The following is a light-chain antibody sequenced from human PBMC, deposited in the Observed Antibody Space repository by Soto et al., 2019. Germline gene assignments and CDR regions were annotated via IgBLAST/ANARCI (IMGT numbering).Light chain of an antibody. CDR3: SSYTSSSTWV. V-gene: IGLV2-14*01. CDR2: EVI. J-gene: IGLJ3*02. CDR1: SSDVGGYKY. Sequence: QSVLTQPASVSGSPGQSITISCTGTSSDVGGYKYVSWFQQHPGKAPKLMIYEVINRPSGVSNRFSGSKSGNTASLTISGLQAEDEADYYCSSYTSSSTWVFGGGTKLTVL.